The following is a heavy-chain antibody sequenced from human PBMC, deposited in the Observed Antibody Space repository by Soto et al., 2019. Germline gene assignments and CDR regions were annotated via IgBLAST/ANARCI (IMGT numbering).Heavy chain of an antibody. V-gene: IGHV1-2*02. CDR3: AREGAGVTTALNYYYYGMDV. J-gene: IGHJ6*02. Sequence: QVQLVQSGAEVKKPGASVKVSCKASGYTFTGYYMHWVRQAPGQGLVWMGWINPNSGGTNYAQKFQGRVTMTRDTSISTAYMELSRLRSDDTAVYYCAREGAGVTTALNYYYYGMDVWGQGTTVTVSS. CDR2: INPNSGGT. D-gene: IGHD4-4*01. CDR1: GYTFTGYY.